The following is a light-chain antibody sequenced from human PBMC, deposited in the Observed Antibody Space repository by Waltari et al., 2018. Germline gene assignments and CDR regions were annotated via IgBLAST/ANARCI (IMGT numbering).Light chain of an antibody. CDR3: ATWDSGLSAGV. CDR2: DDN. J-gene: IGLJ3*02. V-gene: IGLV1-51*01. Sequence: QSVLTQPPSVSAAPGQKVSISCSGSNSNIENNYVSWYQQLPGAAPKRLIYDDNKRSSGIPDRCSGSKSGTSATLGITGLQTGDEADYYCATWDSGLSAGVFGGGTKLTVL. CDR1: NSNIENNY.